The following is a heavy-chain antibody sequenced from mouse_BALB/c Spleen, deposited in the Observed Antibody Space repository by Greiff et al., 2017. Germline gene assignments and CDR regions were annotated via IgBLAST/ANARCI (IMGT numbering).Heavy chain of an antibody. CDR2: IRNKANGYTT. J-gene: IGHJ1*01. V-gene: IGHV7-3*02. Sequence: EVQLVESGGGLVQPGGSLRLSCATSGFTFTDYYMSWVRQPPGKELEWLGFIRNKANGYTTEYSASVKARFTTSRDNSQSILYLQMNTLRGEDSAAYDCERDVNFDSHWYFDVWGAGTTVTVSA. CDR3: ERDVNFDSHWYFDV. CDR1: GFTFTDYY.